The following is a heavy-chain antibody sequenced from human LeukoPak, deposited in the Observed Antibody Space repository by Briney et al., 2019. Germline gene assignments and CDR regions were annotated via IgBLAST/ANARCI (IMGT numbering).Heavy chain of an antibody. Sequence: PGGSLRLSCAASGLTFSSSAITWVRQAPGNGLEWVSAIAGSGGSTYYADSVKGRFTISRDNSKNTLYLQMNSLRAEDTAVYYCAKVATGNYYEYWGQGTLVTVSS. CDR2: IAGSGGST. J-gene: IGHJ4*02. CDR1: GLTFSSSA. CDR3: AKVATGNYYEY. D-gene: IGHD3-22*01. V-gene: IGHV3-23*01.